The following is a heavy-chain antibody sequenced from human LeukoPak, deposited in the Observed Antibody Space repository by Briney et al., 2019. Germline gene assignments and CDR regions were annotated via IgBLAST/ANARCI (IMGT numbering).Heavy chain of an antibody. CDR1: GYSFTSYW. CDR3: ARRKYYYDSSGYGYYFDY. D-gene: IGHD3-22*01. V-gene: IGHV5-51*01. Sequence: GESRKISCKGSGYSFTSYWIGWVRQMPGKGLEWMGIIYPGDSDTRYSPSFQGQVTISADKSISTAYLQWSSLKASDTAMYYSARRKYYYDSSGYGYYFDYWGQGTLVTVSS. CDR2: IYPGDSDT. J-gene: IGHJ4*02.